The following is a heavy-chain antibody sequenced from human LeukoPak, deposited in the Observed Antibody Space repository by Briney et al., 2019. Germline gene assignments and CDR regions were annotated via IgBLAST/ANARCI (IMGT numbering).Heavy chain of an antibody. CDR1: GFTVSSNY. D-gene: IGHD2-2*01. V-gene: IGHV4-39*01. CDR2: IYYSGST. J-gene: IGHJ4*02. CDR3: ARPREVVPAAFDY. Sequence: GSLRLSCAASGFTVSSNYMSWVRQPPGKGLEWIGSIYYSGSTYYNPSLKSRVTISVDTSKNQFSLKLSSVTAADTAVYYCARPREVVPAAFDYWGQGTLVTVSS.